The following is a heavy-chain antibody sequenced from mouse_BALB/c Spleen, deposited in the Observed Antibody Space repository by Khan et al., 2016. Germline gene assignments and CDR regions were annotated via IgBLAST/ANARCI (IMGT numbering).Heavy chain of an antibody. Sequence: QVQLQQSAVELAGPGASVKMSCRASGYTFTANTLHWITQRPGQGLEWIGYIVPSSGYTDYNQNFKDKTTLTADKSSNTAYMQLNSLTSEDSAVYYWVREVIITAIFDYWGQGTTLTVSS. V-gene: IGHV1-4*02. CDR1: GYTFTANT. D-gene: IGHD1-2*01. J-gene: IGHJ2*01. CDR3: VREVIITAIFDY. CDR2: IVPSSGYT.